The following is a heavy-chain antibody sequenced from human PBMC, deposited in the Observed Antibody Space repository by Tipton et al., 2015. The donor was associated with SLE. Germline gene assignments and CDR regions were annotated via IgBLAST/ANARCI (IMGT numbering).Heavy chain of an antibody. V-gene: IGHV4-59*12. J-gene: IGHJ6*03. CDR2: VYFDGST. CDR1: ADSFTHYH. Sequence: TLSLTCTVSADSFTHYHWSWIRQSPGKGLEWIGYVYFDGSTNYNPSLKSRVTISVDTSKNQFSLKLSSVTAADTAVYYCARGWELGSYYNMDVWGKGTTVTGCS. D-gene: IGHD3-10*01. CDR3: ARGWELGSYYNMDV.